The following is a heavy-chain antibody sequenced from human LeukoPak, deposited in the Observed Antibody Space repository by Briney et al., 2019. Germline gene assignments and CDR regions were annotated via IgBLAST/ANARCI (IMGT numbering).Heavy chain of an antibody. Sequence: PSETLSLTCTVSGGSISSYYWSWIRQPPGKGLEWIGYIYYSGSTNYNPSLKSRVTISVDTSKNQFSLKLSSVTAADTAVYYCARSRITMVRGAPDYYYYMDVWGKGTTVTVSS. CDR2: IYYSGST. J-gene: IGHJ6*03. CDR3: ARSRITMVRGAPDYYYYMDV. D-gene: IGHD3-10*01. V-gene: IGHV4-59*01. CDR1: GGSISSYY.